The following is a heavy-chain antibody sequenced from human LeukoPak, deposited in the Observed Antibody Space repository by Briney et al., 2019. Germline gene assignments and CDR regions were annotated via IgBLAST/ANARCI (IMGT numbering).Heavy chain of an antibody. J-gene: IGHJ5*02. CDR2: IYYSGST. D-gene: IGHD3-10*01. Sequence: SETLSLTCTVSGGSISSYYWSWIRQPPGKGLEWIGYIYYSGSTNYNPSLKSRVTISVDTSKNQFSLKLSSVTAADTAVYYCARDGSFGAPWEFDPWGQGTLVTVSS. CDR1: GGSISSYY. V-gene: IGHV4-59*01. CDR3: ARDGSFGAPWEFDP.